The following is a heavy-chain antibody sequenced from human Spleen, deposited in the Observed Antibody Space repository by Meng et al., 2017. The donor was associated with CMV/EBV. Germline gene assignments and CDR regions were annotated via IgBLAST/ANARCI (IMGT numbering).Heavy chain of an antibody. CDR3: ARDNNWGPDY. Sequence: ASVKVSCKTSGYTFTKYYMNWVRQAPGQGLEWMGWINPKNGGTKYAQKFQGRVTLTRDTSINTGYMELTRLTSDDTAVYYCARDNNWGPDYWGQGTLVTVSS. CDR1: GYTFTKYY. V-gene: IGHV1-2*02. CDR2: INPKNGGT. J-gene: IGHJ4*02. D-gene: IGHD7-27*01.